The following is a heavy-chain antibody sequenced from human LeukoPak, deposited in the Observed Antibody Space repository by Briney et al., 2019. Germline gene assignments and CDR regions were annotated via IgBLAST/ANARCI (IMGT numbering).Heavy chain of an antibody. V-gene: IGHV1-69*04. J-gene: IGHJ3*02. CDR1: GGTFSSYA. CDR2: IIPILGIA. D-gene: IGHD6-13*01. CDR3: ARDGYDDAFDI. Sequence: SVKVSCKASGGTFSSYAISWVRQAPGQGLEWMGRIIPILGIANYAQKFQGRVTITADKSTSTAYMELSSLRSEETAVYYCARDGYDDAFDIWGQGTMVTVSS.